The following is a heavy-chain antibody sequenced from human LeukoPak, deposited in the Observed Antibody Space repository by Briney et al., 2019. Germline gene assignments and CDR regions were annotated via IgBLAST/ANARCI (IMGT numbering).Heavy chain of an antibody. Sequence: ASVKVSCKASGYTFTSYGISWVRQAPGQGLEWMGWISAYDGNTNYAQKLQGRVTMTTDTSTSTAYMELRSLRSDDTAVYYCAREFQLRYFEAYYYGMDVWGQGTTVTVSS. V-gene: IGHV1-18*01. D-gene: IGHD3-9*01. CDR2: ISAYDGNT. CDR1: GYTFTSYG. CDR3: AREFQLRYFEAYYYGMDV. J-gene: IGHJ6*02.